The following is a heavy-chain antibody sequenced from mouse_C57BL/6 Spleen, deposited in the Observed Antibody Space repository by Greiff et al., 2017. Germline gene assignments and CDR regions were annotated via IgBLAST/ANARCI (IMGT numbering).Heavy chain of an antibody. V-gene: IGHV5-9*01. CDR3: ARHGYVDYFDY. Sequence: EVTLVESGGGLVKPGGSLKLSCAASGFTFSSYTMSWVRQTPEKRLEWVATISGGGGNTYYPDSVKGRFTISRDNAKNTLYLQMSSLRSEDTALYYCARHGYVDYFDYWGQGTTLTVSS. CDR2: ISGGGGNT. CDR1: GFTFSSYT. J-gene: IGHJ2*01.